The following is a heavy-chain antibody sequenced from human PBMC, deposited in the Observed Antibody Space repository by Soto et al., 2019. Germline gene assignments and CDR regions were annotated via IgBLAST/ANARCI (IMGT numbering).Heavy chain of an antibody. J-gene: IGHJ5*02. Sequence: GGSLRLSCTASGFTFGDYAMSWFRQAPGKGLEWVGFIRSKAYGGTTEYAAPVKGRFTISGDDSKNTLYLQMNSLKTEDKAVYYCATGGITEAWGQGTLVTVSS. CDR1: GFTFGDYA. D-gene: IGHD6-13*01. V-gene: IGHV3-49*03. CDR2: IRSKAYGGTT. CDR3: ATGGITEA.